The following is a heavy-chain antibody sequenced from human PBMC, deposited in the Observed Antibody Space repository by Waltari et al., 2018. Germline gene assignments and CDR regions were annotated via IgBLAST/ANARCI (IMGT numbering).Heavy chain of an antibody. CDR3: ATAPDAFQIIN. CDR1: GYTFTGYY. V-gene: IGHV1-2*02. Sequence: QVQLVQSGAEVKKPGASVKVSCKTSGYTFTGYYMYWVRQAPGQGLEWMGWINPYSGGTAYAQKFQGRVTLTRDTSISTVYMELNRLISDDSAMYYCATAPDAFQIINWGQGTLVTVSS. J-gene: IGHJ4*02. D-gene: IGHD2-2*01. CDR2: INPYSGGT.